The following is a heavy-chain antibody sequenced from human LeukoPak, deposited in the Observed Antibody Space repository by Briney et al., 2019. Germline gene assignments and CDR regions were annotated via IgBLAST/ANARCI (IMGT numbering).Heavy chain of an antibody. V-gene: IGHV7-4-1*02. CDR2: INTNTGNP. CDR3: ATFQYYYDSSGYYLPYFDY. J-gene: IGHJ4*02. D-gene: IGHD3-22*01. CDR1: GYTFTSYA. Sequence: ASVKVSCKASGYTFTSYAMNWVRQAPGQGLEWMGWINTNTGNPTYAQGFTGRFVFSLDTSVSTAYLQISSLKAEDTAVYYCATFQYYYDSSGYYLPYFDYWGQGTLVTVSS.